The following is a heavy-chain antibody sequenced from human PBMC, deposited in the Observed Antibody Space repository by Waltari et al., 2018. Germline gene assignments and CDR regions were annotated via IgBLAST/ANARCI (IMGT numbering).Heavy chain of an antibody. CDR1: GGSFSGYY. CDR2: INHSGST. Sequence: QVQLQQWGAGLLKPSETLSLTCAVYGGSFSGYYWSWIRQPPGKGLEWIGEINHSGSTNYNPSLKSRVTIAVDTSKNQFSLKLSSVTAADTAVYYCARDRGYWVPLLGMSYYFDYWGQGTLVIVSS. V-gene: IGHV4-34*01. CDR3: ARDRGYWVPLLGMSYYFDY. J-gene: IGHJ4*02. D-gene: IGHD2-8*02.